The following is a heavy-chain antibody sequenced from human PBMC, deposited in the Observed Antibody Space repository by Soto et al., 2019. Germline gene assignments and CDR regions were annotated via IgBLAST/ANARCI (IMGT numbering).Heavy chain of an antibody. CDR2: IYYDGTT. CDR3: VWDRRWLSRGPNNWFDH. D-gene: IGHD2-21*01. V-gene: IGHV4-30-4*08. Sequence: SGTLSLTCTVSGGSISSGDYYWTWIRQPPGKGLEWLGYIYYDGTTYYNPSLKSRLTMSIDTSKNQFSLKLNSLTAADTAVYYCVWDRRWLSRGPNNWFDHWCQGPLVT. J-gene: IGHJ5*02. CDR1: GGSISSGDYY.